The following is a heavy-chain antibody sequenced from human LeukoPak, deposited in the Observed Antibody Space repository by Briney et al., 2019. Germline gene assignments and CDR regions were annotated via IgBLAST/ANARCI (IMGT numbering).Heavy chain of an antibody. CDR3: ARDPGYLFVSGD. CDR1: GFTVSSNY. V-gene: IGHV3-53*01. D-gene: IGHD3-10*01. CDR2: IYSGGST. J-gene: IGHJ4*02. Sequence: GGSLRLSCAASGFTVSSNYMSWVRQAPGKGLEWVSVIYSGGSTYYADSVKGRFTISRDNSKNTLYLQMNSLRAEDTAVYYCARDPGYLFVSGDWGQGILVTVSS.